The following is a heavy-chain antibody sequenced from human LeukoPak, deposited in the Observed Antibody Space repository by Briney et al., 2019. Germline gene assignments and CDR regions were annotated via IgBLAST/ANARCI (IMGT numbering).Heavy chain of an antibody. Sequence: ASVKVSCKASGYTFTSYGISWVRQAPGQGLEWMGWISAYNGNTSYAQKLQGRVTMTTDTSTSTAYMELRSLRSDDTAVYYCARDAGGRYCSGGSCYDAFDIWGQGTMVTVSS. CDR2: ISAYNGNT. J-gene: IGHJ3*02. V-gene: IGHV1-18*01. D-gene: IGHD2-15*01. CDR1: GYTFTSYG. CDR3: ARDAGGRYCSGGSCYDAFDI.